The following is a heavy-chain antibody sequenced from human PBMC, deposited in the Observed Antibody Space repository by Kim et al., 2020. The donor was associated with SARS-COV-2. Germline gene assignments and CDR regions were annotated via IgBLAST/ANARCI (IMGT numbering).Heavy chain of an antibody. J-gene: IGHJ4*02. D-gene: IGHD6-13*01. CDR1: GFTFSSYA. Sequence: GGSLRLSCAASGFTFSSYAMSWVRQAPGKGLEWVSAISGSGGSTYYADSVKGRFTISRDNSKNTLYLQMNSLRAEDTAVYYCAKDLARKQQLVAPKLDYWGQGTLVTVSS. CDR2: ISGSGGST. CDR3: AKDLARKQQLVAPKLDY. V-gene: IGHV3-23*01.